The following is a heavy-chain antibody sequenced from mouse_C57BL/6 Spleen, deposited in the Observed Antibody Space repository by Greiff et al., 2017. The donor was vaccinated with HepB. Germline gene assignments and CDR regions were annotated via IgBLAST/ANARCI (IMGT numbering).Heavy chain of an antibody. CDR2: INPNNGGT. CDR1: GYTFTDYN. CDR3: ARRRLTVVPFAY. Sequence: EVHLVESGPELVKPGASVKMSCKASGYTFTDYNMHWVKQSHGKSLEWIGYINPNNGGTSYNQKFKGKATLTVNKSSSTAYMELRSLTSEDSAVYYCARRRLTVVPFAYWGQGTLVTVSA. D-gene: IGHD1-1*01. J-gene: IGHJ3*01. V-gene: IGHV1-22*01.